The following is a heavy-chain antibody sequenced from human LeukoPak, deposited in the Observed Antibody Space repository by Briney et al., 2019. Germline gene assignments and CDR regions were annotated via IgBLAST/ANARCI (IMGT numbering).Heavy chain of an antibody. CDR2: ISWNSGSI. CDR3: AKGTSYGGKTPGAIDY. Sequence: GGSLRLSCAASGFTFDDYAMHWVRQAPGKGLEWVSGISWNSGSIGYADSVKGRFTISRDNAKNSLYLQMNSLRAEDTALYYCAKGTSYGGKTPGAIDYWGQGTLVTVSS. CDR1: GFTFDDYA. J-gene: IGHJ4*02. D-gene: IGHD4-23*01. V-gene: IGHV3-9*01.